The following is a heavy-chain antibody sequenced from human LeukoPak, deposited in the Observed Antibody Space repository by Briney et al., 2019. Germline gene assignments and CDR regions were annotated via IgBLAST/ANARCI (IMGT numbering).Heavy chain of an antibody. J-gene: IGHJ4*02. V-gene: IGHV3-23*01. CDR3: ARDDIVLMVYALDY. CDR1: GFTFSSYA. Sequence: GGSLRLSCAASGFTFSSYAMSWVRQAPGKGLEWVSAISGSGGSTYYADSVKGRFTISRDNSKNTLYLQMNSLRAEDTAVYYCARDDIVLMVYALDYWGQGTLVTVSS. D-gene: IGHD2-8*01. CDR2: ISGSGGST.